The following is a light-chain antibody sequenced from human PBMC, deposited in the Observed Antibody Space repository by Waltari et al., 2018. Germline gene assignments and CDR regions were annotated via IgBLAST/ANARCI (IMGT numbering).Light chain of an antibody. V-gene: IGKV2-30*02. J-gene: IGKJ1*01. CDR1: QSLVHSDGHTY. Sequence: DVVMTQSPLSLPVTLGQPASISCRSSQSLVHSDGHTYLNWFQHRPGQSPRRLFYRVSNRDSGVPDRFSGRGSGTDFTLKISRVEAEDVGVYYCMQGTHWPWTFGQGTKVEIK. CDR3: MQGTHWPWT. CDR2: RVS.